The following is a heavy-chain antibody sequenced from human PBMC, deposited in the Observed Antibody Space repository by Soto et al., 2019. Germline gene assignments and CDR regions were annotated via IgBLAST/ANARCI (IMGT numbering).Heavy chain of an antibody. D-gene: IGHD3-16*01. CDR3: TKMGGAGGDYPDY. CDR1: GFTFSKHA. V-gene: IGHV3-23*01. J-gene: IGHJ4*02. Sequence: EVQLLESGGGLAQPGGSLRLSCAASGFTFSKHAMTWVRQAPGKGLECVSGVSGSGDSTHYADSVKGRFTISRDNSRNTFYLQMNSLRAEDPALYYWTKMGGAGGDYPDYLGQGTLVTVSS. CDR2: VSGSGDST.